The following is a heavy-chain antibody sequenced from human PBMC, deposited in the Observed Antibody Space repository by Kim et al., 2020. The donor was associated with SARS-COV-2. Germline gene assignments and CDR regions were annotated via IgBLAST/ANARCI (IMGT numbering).Heavy chain of an antibody. CDR2: ISAYNGNT. D-gene: IGHD3-22*01. Sequence: ASVKVSCKASGYTFTSYGISWVRQAPGQGLEWMGWISAYNGNTNYAQKLQGRVTMTTDTSTSTAYMELRSLRSDDTAVYYCARDGVGISYYYDSSDYYPLGMDVWGQGTTVTVSS. CDR1: GYTFTSYG. J-gene: IGHJ6*02. CDR3: ARDGVGISYYYDSSDYYPLGMDV. V-gene: IGHV1-18*01.